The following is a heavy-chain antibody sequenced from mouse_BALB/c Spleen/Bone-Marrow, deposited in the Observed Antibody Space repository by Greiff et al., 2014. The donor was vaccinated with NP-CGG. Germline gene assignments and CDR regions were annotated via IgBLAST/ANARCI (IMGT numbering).Heavy chain of an antibody. D-gene: IGHD1-1*01. V-gene: IGHV1-5*01. Sequence: EVKLQESGTVLARPGASVKMSCKASGYTFTSYWMHWVKQRPGQGLEWIGASYPGNSDTSYNQKFKGKAKLTAVTSTSTAYMELSSLTNEDSAVYYCTRYPYHYGSRNHYATDYWGQGTSVTVSS. CDR1: GYTFTSYW. CDR3: TRYPYHYGSRNHYATDY. CDR2: SYPGNSDT. J-gene: IGHJ4*01.